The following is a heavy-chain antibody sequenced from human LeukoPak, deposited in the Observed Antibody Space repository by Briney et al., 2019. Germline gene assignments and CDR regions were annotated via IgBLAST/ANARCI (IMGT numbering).Heavy chain of an antibody. CDR3: AKGTRPAAGISLDY. CDR1: GFTFSSFA. V-gene: IGHV3-23*01. CDR2: ISGRGDST. D-gene: IGHD6-13*01. Sequence: GGSLRLSCAASGFTFSSFAMSWVRQAPGKGLEWVSSISGRGDSTYYADSVKGRFTISRDNSKNTLYLQMNSLRTEDTAVYYCAKGTRPAAGISLDYWGQGILVTVSS. J-gene: IGHJ4*02.